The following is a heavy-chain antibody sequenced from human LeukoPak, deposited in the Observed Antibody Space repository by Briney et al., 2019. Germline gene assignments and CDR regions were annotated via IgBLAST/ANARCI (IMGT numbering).Heavy chain of an antibody. J-gene: IGHJ6*03. V-gene: IGHV4-59*01. CDR3: ASSRESIMIFGVVLTGYYYMDV. CDR2: IYYSGST. Sequence: SETLSLTCTVSGGSISTYYWSWIRQPPGKGLEWIGYIYYSGSTNYNPSLKSRVTISVDTSKNQFSLKLSSVTAADTAVYYCASSRESIMIFGVVLTGYYYMDVWGKGTTVTVSS. CDR1: GGSISTYY. D-gene: IGHD3-3*01.